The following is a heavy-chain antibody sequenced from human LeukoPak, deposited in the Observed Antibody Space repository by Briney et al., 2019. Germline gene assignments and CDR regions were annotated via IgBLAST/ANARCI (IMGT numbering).Heavy chain of an antibody. V-gene: IGHV1-8*01. CDR2: MNPNSGNT. CDR3: ARGISGSLDYVY. D-gene: IGHD1-26*01. J-gene: IGHJ4*02. Sequence: GASVKVPCKASGYTFTSYDINWVRQATGQGLEWMGWMNPNSGNTGYAQKFQGRVTMTRNTSISTAYMELSSLRSEDTAVYYCARGISGSLDYVYWGQGTLVTVSS. CDR1: GYTFTSYD.